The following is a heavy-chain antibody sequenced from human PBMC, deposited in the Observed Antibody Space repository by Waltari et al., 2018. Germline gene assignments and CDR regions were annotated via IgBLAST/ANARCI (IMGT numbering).Heavy chain of an antibody. Sequence: EVQLVESGGGLVKPGGSLRLSCAASGFTFSSYSMNWVRQAPGKGLEWVSSISSSSYIYYADSVKGRFTISRDNAKNSLYLQMNSLRAEDTAVYYCARALTARDSSFDYWGQGTLVTVSS. D-gene: IGHD3-22*01. CDR3: ARALTARDSSFDY. CDR2: ISSSSYI. V-gene: IGHV3-21*01. CDR1: GFTFSSYS. J-gene: IGHJ4*02.